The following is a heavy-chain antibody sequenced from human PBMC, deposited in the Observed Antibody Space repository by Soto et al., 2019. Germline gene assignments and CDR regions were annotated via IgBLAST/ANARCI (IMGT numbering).Heavy chain of an antibody. J-gene: IGHJ4*02. D-gene: IGHD4-17*01. CDR3: ASPVTTVTSTHFDY. Sequence: ETLSLTCTVSGGSISSSSYYWGWIRQPPGKGLEWIGSIYYSGSTYYNPSLKSRVTISVDTSKNQFSLKLSSVTAADTAVYYCASPVTTVTSTHFDYWGQGTLVTVSS. CDR2: IYYSGST. V-gene: IGHV4-39*01. CDR1: GGSISSSSYY.